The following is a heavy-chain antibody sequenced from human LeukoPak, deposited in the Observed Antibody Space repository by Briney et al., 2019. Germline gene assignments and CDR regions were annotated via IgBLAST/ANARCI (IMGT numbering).Heavy chain of an antibody. CDR2: ISYDGTNK. Sequence: PGGSLRLSCAASGFTFSSYGMHWVRQAPGEGLEWVAFISYDGTNKYYADSVKGRFTISRDNSKNTLYLQMNSLRAEDTAVYYCAKESSYYYYGMDVWGQGTTVTVSS. CDR3: AKESSYYYYGMDV. CDR1: GFTFSSYG. J-gene: IGHJ6*02. D-gene: IGHD3-10*01. V-gene: IGHV3-30*18.